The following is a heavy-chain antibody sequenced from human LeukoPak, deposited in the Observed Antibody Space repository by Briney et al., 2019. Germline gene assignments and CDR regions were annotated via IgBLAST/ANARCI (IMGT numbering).Heavy chain of an antibody. V-gene: IGHV3-48*04. CDR2: ISSSSRTK. CDR3: ASQSSGSSTRAPDI. CDR1: GGTFSSYS. Sequence: GGSLRLSCATPGGTFSSYSLNCVRQAPGKGLEWVSYISSSSRTKYYADSVKGRFIISRDNANNSLYLQMNSLRAEDTALYCCASQSSGSSTRAPDIWGQGTLVTVSS. D-gene: IGHD1-26*01. J-gene: IGHJ4*02.